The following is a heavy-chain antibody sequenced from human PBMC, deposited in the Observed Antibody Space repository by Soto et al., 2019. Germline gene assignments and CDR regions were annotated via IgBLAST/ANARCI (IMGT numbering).Heavy chain of an antibody. CDR2: IWYDGSNK. V-gene: IGHV3-33*01. D-gene: IGHD3-22*01. CDR1: GFTFSSYG. J-gene: IGHJ3*02. CDR3: ARASEDSSGYYPDAFDI. Sequence: ESGGGVVQPGRSLRLSCAASGFTFSSYGMHWVRQAPGKGLEWVAVIWYDGSNKYYADSVKGRFTISRDNSKNTLYLQMNSLRAEDTAVYYCARASEDSSGYYPDAFDIWGQGTMVTVSS.